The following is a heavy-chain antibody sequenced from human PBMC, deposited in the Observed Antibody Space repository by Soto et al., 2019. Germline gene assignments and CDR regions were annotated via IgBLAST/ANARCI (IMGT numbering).Heavy chain of an antibody. V-gene: IGHV1-69*01. J-gene: IGHJ6*02. CDR3: ARDDATHCGDDCYRYFYYGMHV. CDR1: GGSFSKFA. Sequence: QVQLVQSGTEVKTPGSSVKVSCKASGGSFSKFAINWVRQAPGQGLEWMGGIIPTLGTTDYAHKFQGRVTITADEATRTAYMELSGLRSEDTAVYYCARDDATHCGDDCYRYFYYGMHVWGQGTTVTVSS. CDR2: IIPTLGTT. D-gene: IGHD2-21*02.